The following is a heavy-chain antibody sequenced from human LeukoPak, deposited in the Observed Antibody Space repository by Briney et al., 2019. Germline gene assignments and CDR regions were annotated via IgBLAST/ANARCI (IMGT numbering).Heavy chain of an antibody. CDR1: GGSISSYY. CDR3: ARDKPYYYDSSGYLLDY. V-gene: IGHV4-59*12. Sequence: PSETLSLTCTVSGGSISSYYWSWIRQPPGKGLEWIGYIYYSGSTNYNPSLKSRVTISVDTSKNQFSLKLSSVTAADTAVYYCARDKPYYYDSSGYLLDYWGQGTLVTVSS. J-gene: IGHJ4*02. D-gene: IGHD3-22*01. CDR2: IYYSGST.